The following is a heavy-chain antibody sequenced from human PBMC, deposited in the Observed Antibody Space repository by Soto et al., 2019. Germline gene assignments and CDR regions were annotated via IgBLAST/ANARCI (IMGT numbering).Heavy chain of an antibody. Sequence: DVQLAQSGAEVKKPGESLRISCKGSGYDFSAYWINWVRQMPGKGLEWMGTIYPGDSDVRYSPSFQGQVTISVDNSISIAYLQWSSLKAADTAIYYCARTDYGSGTFDSWGQGTLVTVSS. V-gene: IGHV5-51*03. CDR1: GYDFSAYW. J-gene: IGHJ4*02. CDR3: ARTDYGSGTFDS. D-gene: IGHD3-10*01. CDR2: IYPGDSDV.